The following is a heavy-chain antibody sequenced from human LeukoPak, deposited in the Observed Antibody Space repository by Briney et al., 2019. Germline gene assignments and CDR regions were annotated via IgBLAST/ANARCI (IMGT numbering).Heavy chain of an antibody. D-gene: IGHD1-26*01. CDR2: IVVGSGNT. CDR1: GFTFTSSA. J-gene: IGHJ6*02. Sequence: SVKVSCTASGFTFTSSAVQWVRQARGQRLEWIGWIVVGSGNTNYAQKFQERVTITRDMSTSTAYMELSSLRSEDTAVYYCAAGGSYSYYYYYGMDVWGQGTTVTVSS. V-gene: IGHV1-58*01. CDR3: AAGGSYSYYYYYGMDV.